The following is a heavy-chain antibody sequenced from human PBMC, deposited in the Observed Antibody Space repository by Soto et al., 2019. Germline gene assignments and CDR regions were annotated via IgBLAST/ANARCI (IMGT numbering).Heavy chain of an antibody. CDR2: IYWNDDQ. D-gene: IGHD3-10*01. V-gene: IGHV2-5*01. J-gene: IGHJ4*02. Sequence: QITLKESGPTLVTPTQTLTLTCTFSGFSFSINGVAVGWIRQPPGQALEWLALIYWNDDQRYNPSLKNRLTITKDTSRNQGVLTMTNMDPVDPATYYCAHKRDVSRGFKYSGQGTLVTVSS. CDR1: GFSFSINGVA. CDR3: AHKRDVSRGFKY.